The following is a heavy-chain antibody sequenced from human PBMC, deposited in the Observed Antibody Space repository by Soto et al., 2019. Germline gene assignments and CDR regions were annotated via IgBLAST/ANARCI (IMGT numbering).Heavy chain of an antibody. J-gene: IGHJ6*03. CDR3: ASGTRVYYYYYMDV. CDR2: INHSGST. Sequence: SETLSLTCAVYGGSFSGYYWSWIRQPPGKGLEWIGEINHSGSTNYNPSLKSRVTISVDTSKNQFSLKLSSVTAADTAVYYCASGTRVYYYYYMDVWGKGTTVTVSS. CDR1: GGSFSGYY. V-gene: IGHV4-34*01. D-gene: IGHD1-7*01.